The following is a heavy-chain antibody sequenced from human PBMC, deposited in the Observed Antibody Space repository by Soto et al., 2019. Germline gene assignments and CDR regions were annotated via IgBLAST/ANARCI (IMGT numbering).Heavy chain of an antibody. V-gene: IGHV3-21*01. J-gene: IGHJ5*02. Sequence: GGSLRLSCAASGFTFSSYSMNWVRQAPGKGLEWVSSISSSSSYIYYADSVKGRFTISRDNAKNSLYLQMNGLRAEDTAVYYCARDHGGYCSGGSCYDLAWFDPWGQGTLVTVSS. D-gene: IGHD2-15*01. CDR2: ISSSSSYI. CDR1: GFTFSSYS. CDR3: ARDHGGYCSGGSCYDLAWFDP.